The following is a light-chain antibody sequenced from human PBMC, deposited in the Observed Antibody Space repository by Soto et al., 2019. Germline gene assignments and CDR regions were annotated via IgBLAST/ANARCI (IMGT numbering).Light chain of an antibody. CDR1: SGHSTYA. CDR2: LNSDGRH. CDR3: QTWGTGIWV. V-gene: IGLV4-69*01. J-gene: IGLJ3*02. Sequence: QPVLTQSPSASASLGASVTLTCTLSSGHSTYAIAWHQQQPEKGPRYLMKLNSDGRHSKGDGIPDRFSGSSSGAERYLTISSLQSEDEADYYCQTWGTGIWVFGGGTKLTVL.